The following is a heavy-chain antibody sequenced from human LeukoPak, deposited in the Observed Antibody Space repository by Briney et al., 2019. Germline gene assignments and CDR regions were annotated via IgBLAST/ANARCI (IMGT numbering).Heavy chain of an antibody. J-gene: IGHJ5*02. CDR3: ARSDIYYDILTGLPNPNWFDP. Sequence: GGSLRLSCAASGFTFSSYAMHWVRQAPGKGLEWVAVISYDGSNKYYADSVKGRFTISRDNSKNTLYLQMNSLRAEDTAVYYCARSDIYYDILTGLPNPNWFDPWGQGTLVSVSS. D-gene: IGHD3-9*01. CDR2: ISYDGSNK. CDR1: GFTFSSYA. V-gene: IGHV3-30-3*01.